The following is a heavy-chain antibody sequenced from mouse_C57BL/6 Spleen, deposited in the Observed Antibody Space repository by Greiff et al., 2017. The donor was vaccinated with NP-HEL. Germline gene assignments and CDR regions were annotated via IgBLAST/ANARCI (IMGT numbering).Heavy chain of an antibody. V-gene: IGHV2-4*01. CDR3: AKNSDYSNGFDY. J-gene: IGHJ2*01. D-gene: IGHD2-5*01. CDR2: IWSGGST. Sequence: VKLVESGPGLVQPSQSLSITCTVSGFSLTSYGVHWVRQPPGKGLEWLGVIWSGGSTDYNAAFISRLSISKDNSKSQVFFKMNSLQADDTAIYYCAKNSDYSNGFDYWGQGTTLTVSS. CDR1: GFSLTSYG.